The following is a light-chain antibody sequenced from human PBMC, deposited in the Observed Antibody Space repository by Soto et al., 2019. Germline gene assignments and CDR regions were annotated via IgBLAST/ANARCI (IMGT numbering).Light chain of an antibody. Sequence: SYELTQPPSVSVAPGQTARITCGGNNIGSKSVHWYQQKPGQAPVLVVYDDSDWPSGIPERFSGSNSGNTATLTISRVEAGDEAEYYCQVWDSSSDHYVFGTGIKVT. J-gene: IGLJ1*01. CDR2: DDS. V-gene: IGLV3-21*02. CDR3: QVWDSSSDHYV. CDR1: NIGSKS.